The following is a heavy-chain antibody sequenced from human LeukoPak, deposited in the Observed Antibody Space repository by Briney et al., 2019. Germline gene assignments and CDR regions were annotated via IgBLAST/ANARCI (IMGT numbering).Heavy chain of an antibody. CDR3: ARGRGYGGNSDFDY. V-gene: IGHV1-8*02. Sequence: ASVKVSCKASGYTFTGYYMHWVRQAPGQGLEWMGWMNPNSGNTGYAQKFQGRVTMTRNTSISTAYMELSSLRSEDTAVYYCARGRGYGGNSDFDYWGQGTLVTVSS. D-gene: IGHD4-23*01. CDR1: GYTFTGYY. J-gene: IGHJ4*02. CDR2: MNPNSGNT.